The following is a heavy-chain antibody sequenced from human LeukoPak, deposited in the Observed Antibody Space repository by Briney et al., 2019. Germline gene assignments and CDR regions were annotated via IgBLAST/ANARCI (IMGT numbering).Heavy chain of an antibody. CDR3: AKDGAFYDILTGYYTGGFDY. CDR2: TWYDGRNK. D-gene: IGHD3-9*01. V-gene: IGHV3-30*02. J-gene: IGHJ4*02. Sequence: GGSLRLSCAASGITFNAIHWVRQAPGKGLEWVALTWYDGRNKYYADSVKGRFTISRDNSKNTLYLQMNSLRAEDTAVYYCAKDGAFYDILTGYYTGGFDYWGQGTLVTVSS. CDR1: GITFNA.